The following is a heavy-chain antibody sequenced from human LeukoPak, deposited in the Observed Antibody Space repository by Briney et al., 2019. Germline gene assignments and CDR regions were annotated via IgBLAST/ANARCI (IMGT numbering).Heavy chain of an antibody. CDR2: INPNSGGT. J-gene: IGHJ4*02. D-gene: IGHD2-2*01. CDR1: GYTFTGYC. Sequence: ASVKVSCKASGYTFTGYCMHWVRQAPGQGLEWMGWINPNSGGTNYAKKFQGRVTMTRDTSISTAYMELSRLRSDDTAVYYCARAPRRVVPAATLDYWGQGTLVTVSS. V-gene: IGHV1-2*02. CDR3: ARAPRRVVPAATLDY.